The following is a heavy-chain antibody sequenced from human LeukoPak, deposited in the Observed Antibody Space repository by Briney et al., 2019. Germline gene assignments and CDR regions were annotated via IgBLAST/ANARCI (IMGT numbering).Heavy chain of an antibody. J-gene: IGHJ5*02. CDR1: GYIFTIYG. D-gene: IGHD2-8*01. CDR3: VRDIQWRFDP. Sequence: ASVTVSCTASGYIFTIYGISWVRQAPGQGLEWMGWISTNKGNTNYAQRLQGRVTMTTDTSTSTAYMELRSLRSDDTAIYYCVRDIQWRFDPWGQGTLVTVSS. V-gene: IGHV1-18*01. CDR2: ISTNKGNT.